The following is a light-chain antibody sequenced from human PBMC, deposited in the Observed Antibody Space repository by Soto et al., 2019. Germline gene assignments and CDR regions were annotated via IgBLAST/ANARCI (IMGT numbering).Light chain of an antibody. Sequence: DIQMTQSPSTLSASPGDRVTITCRASQSIISGLAWFQQKPGKAPKLLMYDASTWESGAPSRFSGSGSGTEFTLTISSLQSDDFATYYCQQYGTYLRTFGQGSRVEIK. V-gene: IGKV1-5*01. CDR3: QQYGTYLRT. CDR2: DAS. CDR1: QSIISG. J-gene: IGKJ1*01.